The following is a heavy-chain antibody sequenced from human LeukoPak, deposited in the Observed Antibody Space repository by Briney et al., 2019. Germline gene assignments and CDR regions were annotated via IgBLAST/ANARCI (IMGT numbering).Heavy chain of an antibody. CDR3: ARELGTAGTFDY. V-gene: IGHV3-23*01. Sequence: PGGSLRLSCAASGFIFSNHAMSWVRQAPGKGLEWVSGLIENGATTYYADSVKGRFTISRDNSKNTLYLQMNSLRAEDTAVYYCARELGTAGTFDYWGQGTLVTVSS. CDR1: GFIFSNHA. CDR2: LIENGATT. D-gene: IGHD6-13*01. J-gene: IGHJ4*02.